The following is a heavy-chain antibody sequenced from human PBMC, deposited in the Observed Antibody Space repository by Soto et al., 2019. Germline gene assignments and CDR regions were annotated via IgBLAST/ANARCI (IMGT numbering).Heavy chain of an antibody. J-gene: IGHJ6*02. CDR1: GYSFTIYW. CDR2: IDPSDSYT. V-gene: IGHV5-10-1*04. Sequence: PGESLKISCKGSGYSFTIYWISWVRQMPGKGLEWMGRIDPSDSYTKYNPSFQGQVTISADKSITTTYLRWTSLKASDTAIYYCAASIFYYGMDVWGQGTTVTVSS. CDR3: AASIFYYGMDV.